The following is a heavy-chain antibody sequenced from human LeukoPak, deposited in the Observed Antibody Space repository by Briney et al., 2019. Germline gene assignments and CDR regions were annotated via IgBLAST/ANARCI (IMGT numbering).Heavy chain of an antibody. CDR2: ISWNSGSI. D-gene: IGHD5-18*01. J-gene: IGHJ4*02. CDR1: GFTFDDYA. Sequence: GGSLRLSCAASGFTFDDYAMHWVRQAPGKGLEWASGISWNSGSIGYADSVKGRFTISRDNAKNSLYLQMNSLRAEDTALYYCAKGEGSYGYYFDYWGQGTLVTVSS. V-gene: IGHV3-9*01. CDR3: AKGEGSYGYYFDY.